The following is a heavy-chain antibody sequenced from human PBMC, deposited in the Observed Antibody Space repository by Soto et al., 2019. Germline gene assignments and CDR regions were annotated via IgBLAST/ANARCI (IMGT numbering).Heavy chain of an antibody. CDR3: ARDLTPNYSNYPPRYYYYGMDV. CDR1: GGTFSSYA. V-gene: IGHV1-69*12. Sequence: QVQLVQSGAEVKKPGSSVKVSCKASGGTFSSYAISWVRQAPGQGLEWMGGIIPIFGTANYAQKFQGRVTITADESTSTAYMELSSLRSEDTAVYYCARDLTPNYSNYPPRYYYYGMDVWGQGTTVTVSS. D-gene: IGHD4-4*01. CDR2: IIPIFGTA. J-gene: IGHJ6*02.